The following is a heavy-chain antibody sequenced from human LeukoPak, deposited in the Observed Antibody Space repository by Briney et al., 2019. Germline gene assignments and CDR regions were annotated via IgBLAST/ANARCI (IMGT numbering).Heavy chain of an antibody. D-gene: IGHD2-15*01. Sequence: GGSLRLSCAASGFTFSSYSMNCVRQAPGRGLECVSSISSSSSYIYYADSVKGRFTISRDNAKNSLYLQMNSLRAEDTAVYYCARDRVGDYYFDYWGQGTLVTVSS. CDR3: ARDRVGDYYFDY. J-gene: IGHJ4*02. CDR1: GFTFSSYS. V-gene: IGHV3-21*01. CDR2: ISSSSSYI.